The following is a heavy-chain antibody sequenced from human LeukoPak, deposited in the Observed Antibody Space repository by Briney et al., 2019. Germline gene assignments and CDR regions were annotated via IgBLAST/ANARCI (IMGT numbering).Heavy chain of an antibody. D-gene: IGHD3-10*01. Sequence: GSLRLSCAASGFTLSSYAMSWVRQAPGKGLEWVSAISGSGGSTYYADSVKGRFTISRDNAKNSLYLQMNSLRAEDTAVYYCARVGYYGSGSYFPRRPSYYYGMDVWGQGTTVTVSS. CDR3: ARVGYYGSGSYFPRRPSYYYGMDV. CDR2: ISGSGGST. J-gene: IGHJ6*02. CDR1: GFTLSSYA. V-gene: IGHV3-23*01.